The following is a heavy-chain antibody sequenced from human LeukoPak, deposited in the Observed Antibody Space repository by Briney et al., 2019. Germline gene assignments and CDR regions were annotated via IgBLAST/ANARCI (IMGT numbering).Heavy chain of an antibody. J-gene: IGHJ6*03. CDR1: GDSISSGSYY. Sequence: SETLSLTCTVSGDSISSGSYYWSWIRQPAGKGLEWIGRIYSNGDTKFNPSLKSRVTISLDRSKNQFSLKLSSATAADTAVYYCASRHSKQQPYYYYMDIWGKGTTVTVSS. CDR3: ASRHSKQQPYYYYMDI. CDR2: IYSNGDT. D-gene: IGHD6-13*01. V-gene: IGHV4-61*02.